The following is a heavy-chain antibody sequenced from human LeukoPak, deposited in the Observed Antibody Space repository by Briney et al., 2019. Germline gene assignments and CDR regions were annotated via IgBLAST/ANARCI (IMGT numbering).Heavy chain of an antibody. CDR2: IYYSGST. D-gene: IGHD2-15*01. Sequence: PSETLSLTCTVSGGSISSYYWSWIRQPPGKGLEWIGYIYYSGSTNYNPSLKSRVTISVDTSKKQFSLKLSSVTAADTAVYYCATLSGGSYNWFDPWGQGTLVTVSS. CDR3: ATLSGGSYNWFDP. CDR1: GGSISSYY. J-gene: IGHJ5*02. V-gene: IGHV4-59*08.